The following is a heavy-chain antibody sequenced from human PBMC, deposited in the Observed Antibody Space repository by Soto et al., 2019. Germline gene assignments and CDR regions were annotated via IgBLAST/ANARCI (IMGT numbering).Heavy chain of an antibody. J-gene: IGHJ6*03. V-gene: IGHV3-74*01. CDR1: GFTFSSSW. CDR2: VSGDGSST. Sequence: PWGVLRLSCAASGFTFSSSWMHWVRQAPGKGLVWVSRVSGDGSSTNYADSVKGRFTISRDNAKNTLYLQMNSLRAEDTAVYYCARYSCSGGSCYHYYYYYYMDVWGKGTTVTVSS. CDR3: ARYSCSGGSCYHYYYYYYMDV. D-gene: IGHD2-15*01.